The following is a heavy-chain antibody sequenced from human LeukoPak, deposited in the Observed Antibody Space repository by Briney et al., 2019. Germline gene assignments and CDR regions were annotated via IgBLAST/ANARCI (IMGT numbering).Heavy chain of an antibody. CDR1: GYTFTGYY. CDR2: INPNSGGT. V-gene: IGHV1-2*06. Sequence: VASVKVSCKASGYTFTGYYMHWVRQAPGQGLEWMGRINPNSGGTKYSQKFQGRVTITRDTSASTAYMELSSLRSEDTAVYYCARDKDSSSWSHNWFDPWGQGTLVTVSS. J-gene: IGHJ5*02. D-gene: IGHD6-13*01. CDR3: ARDKDSSSWSHNWFDP.